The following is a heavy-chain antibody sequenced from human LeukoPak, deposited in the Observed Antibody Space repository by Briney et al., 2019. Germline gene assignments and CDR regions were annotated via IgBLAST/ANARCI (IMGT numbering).Heavy chain of an antibody. J-gene: IGHJ6*03. CDR1: GFTFGSYS. Sequence: GGSLRLSCAASGFTFGSYSMNWVRKPPGKGLEWVSNIGTSSTTIYYADSVKGRFTISRDNAKNSLYLQMNSLRADDTAVYYCARFAAGGSYYYYMDVWGKGTTVTVSS. CDR2: IGTSSTTI. D-gene: IGHD6-25*01. CDR3: ARFAAGGSYYYYMDV. V-gene: IGHV3-48*01.